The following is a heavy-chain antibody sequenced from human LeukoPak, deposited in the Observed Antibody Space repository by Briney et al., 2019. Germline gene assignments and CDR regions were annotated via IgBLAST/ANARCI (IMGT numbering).Heavy chain of an antibody. CDR1: GFTFSSYG. CDR2: IRYDGSNK. V-gene: IGHV3-30*02. Sequence: GGSLRLSCAASGFTFSSYGMHWVRQAPGKGLEWVAFIRYDGSNKYYADSVKGRFTVSRDNAKNTVYLQMNSLRAEDTAIYYCAKVQDGSFWYEYFQHWGQGTLVTVSS. CDR3: AKVQDGSFWYEYFQH. J-gene: IGHJ1*01. D-gene: IGHD6-19*01.